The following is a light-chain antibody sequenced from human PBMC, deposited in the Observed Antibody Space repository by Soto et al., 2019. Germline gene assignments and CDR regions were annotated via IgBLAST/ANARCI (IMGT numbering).Light chain of an antibody. CDR3: QQYYNIPPT. CDR2: WAS. J-gene: IGKJ1*01. V-gene: IGKV4-1*01. CDR1: QSVFFNSNNKNY. Sequence: DIVMTQSPDSLAVSLGERATINCKSSQSVFFNSNNKNYLAWYQQKPGQPPKLLIYWASTRESGVPDRFSGSGSGTDFTLNISSLQAAGGAFYSSQQYYNIPPTFGQGTKVEI.